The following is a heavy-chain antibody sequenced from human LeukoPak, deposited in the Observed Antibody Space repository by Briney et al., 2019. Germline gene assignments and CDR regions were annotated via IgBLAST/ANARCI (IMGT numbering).Heavy chain of an antibody. CDR3: ARYGAPFDS. Sequence: PRGSLRLSCAASGFTVSSNYMSWVRQAPGNGLEFIGYIFYSGTTYYNPSLKSRVSISIDTSLNPFSLKVISVTAADTAVYYCARYGAPFDSWGQGTLVTVSS. CDR1: GFTVSSNY. V-gene: IGHV4-59*06. D-gene: IGHD4-17*01. J-gene: IGHJ4*02. CDR2: IFYSGTT.